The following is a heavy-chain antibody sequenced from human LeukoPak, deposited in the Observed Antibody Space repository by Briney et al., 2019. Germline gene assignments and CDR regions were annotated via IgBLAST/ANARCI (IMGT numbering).Heavy chain of an antibody. CDR2: ISSSSTYI. V-gene: IGHV3-21*01. Sequence: SGGSLRLSCAASGFTFSSYSMNWVRQAPGKGLEWVSSISSSSTYIYYADSVKGRFTISRDNAKNSLYLQMNSLRAEDTAMYYCARDRGDYDFWSGYFPNNWFDPWGQGTLVTVSS. D-gene: IGHD3-3*01. CDR3: ARDRGDYDFWSGYFPNNWFDP. CDR1: GFTFSSYS. J-gene: IGHJ5*02.